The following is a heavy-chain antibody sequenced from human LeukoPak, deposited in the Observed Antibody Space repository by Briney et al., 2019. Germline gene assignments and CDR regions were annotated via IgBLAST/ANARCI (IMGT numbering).Heavy chain of an antibody. V-gene: IGHV1-18*01. CDR3: AREVFTIFGVVINWLDY. Sequence: GASVKVSCKASGYTFTSYGISWVRQAPGQGLEWMGWISAYNGKTNYAQKLQGRVTMTTDTSTSTAYMVLRSLRSDDTAVYYCAREVFTIFGVVINWLDYWGQGTLVTVSS. J-gene: IGHJ4*02. CDR2: ISAYNGKT. D-gene: IGHD3-3*01. CDR1: GYTFTSYG.